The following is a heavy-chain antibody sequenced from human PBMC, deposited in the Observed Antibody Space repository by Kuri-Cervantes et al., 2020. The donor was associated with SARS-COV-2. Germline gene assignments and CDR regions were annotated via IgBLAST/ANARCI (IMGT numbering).Heavy chain of an antibody. CDR1: GGSITSGHY. CDR2: IYYSGST. V-gene: IGHV4-31*03. CDR3: ARARSITMIVVVIDAFDI. Sequence: SETLSLTCTVSGGSITSGHYWTWIRRHPGKGLEWIGYIYYSGSTYYNPSLKSRVTISVDTSKNQFSLKLSSVTAADTAVYYCARARSITMIVVVIDAFDIWGQGTMVTVSS. D-gene: IGHD3-22*01. J-gene: IGHJ3*02.